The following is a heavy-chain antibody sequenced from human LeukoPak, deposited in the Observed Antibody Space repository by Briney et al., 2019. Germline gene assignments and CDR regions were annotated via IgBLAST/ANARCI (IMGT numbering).Heavy chain of an antibody. CDR3: ATEQWLGTRVFDY. Sequence: GASVKVSCKASGYTFTSYDINWVRQATGQGLEWMGWMNPNSGNTGYAQKFQGRVTMTEDTSTDTAYMELSSLRSEDTAVYYCATEQWLGTRVFDYWGQGTLVTVSS. CDR1: GYTFTSYD. CDR2: MNPNSGNT. V-gene: IGHV1-8*02. D-gene: IGHD6-19*01. J-gene: IGHJ4*02.